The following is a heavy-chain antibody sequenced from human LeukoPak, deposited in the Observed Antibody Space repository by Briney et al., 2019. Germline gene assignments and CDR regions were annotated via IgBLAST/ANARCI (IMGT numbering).Heavy chain of an antibody. J-gene: IGHJ4*02. Sequence: GSLRLSCAASGFTFSSYAMSWVRQAPGKGLEWIGEINHSGSTNYNPSLKSRVTISVDTSKNQFSLKLSSVTAADTAVYYCARQEAVSIFDYWGQGTLVTVSS. CDR3: ARQEAVSIFDY. V-gene: IGHV4-34*01. D-gene: IGHD1-14*01. CDR2: INHSGST. CDR1: GFTFSSYA.